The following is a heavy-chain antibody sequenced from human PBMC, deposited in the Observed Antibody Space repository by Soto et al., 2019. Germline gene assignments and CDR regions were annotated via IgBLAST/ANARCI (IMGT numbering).Heavy chain of an antibody. CDR3: AKDLIAAAGIAPTWFDP. Sequence: QPGGSLRLSCAASGFTFSSYGMHWVRQAPGKGLEWVAVISYDGSNKYYADSVKGRFTISRDNSKNTLYLQMNSLRAEDTAVYYCAKDLIAAAGIAPTWFDPWGQGTLVTVSS. D-gene: IGHD6-13*01. CDR2: ISYDGSNK. CDR1: GFTFSSYG. V-gene: IGHV3-30*18. J-gene: IGHJ5*02.